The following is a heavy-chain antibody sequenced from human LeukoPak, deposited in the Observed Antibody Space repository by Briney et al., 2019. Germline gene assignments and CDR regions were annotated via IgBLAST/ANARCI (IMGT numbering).Heavy chain of an antibody. Sequence: PGGSLRLSCAASGFTFSNYWMSWVRQAPGKGLEWVANIKRDGSEKYYVDSVKGRFTISRDNAENSLYLQMNSLRAEDTAVYYCARGGVTRGWFDPWGQGTLVTVSS. CDR2: IKRDGSEK. CDR3: ARGGVTRGWFDP. D-gene: IGHD1-14*01. V-gene: IGHV3-7*01. J-gene: IGHJ5*02. CDR1: GFTFSNYW.